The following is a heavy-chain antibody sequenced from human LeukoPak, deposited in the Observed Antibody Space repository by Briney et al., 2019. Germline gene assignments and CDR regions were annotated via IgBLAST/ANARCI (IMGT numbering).Heavy chain of an antibody. CDR3: AREEYTTVAFDY. CDR1: GGSISSGGYY. V-gene: IGHV4-31*03. CDR2: IYYSGST. J-gene: IGHJ4*02. Sequence: SETLSLTCTVSGGSISSGGYYWSWLRQHPGKGLEWIGYIYYSGSTYYNPSLKGRFTISVDTSKNQFSLKLSSVTAADTAVYYCAREEYTTVAFDYWGQGTLVTVSS. D-gene: IGHD4-17*01.